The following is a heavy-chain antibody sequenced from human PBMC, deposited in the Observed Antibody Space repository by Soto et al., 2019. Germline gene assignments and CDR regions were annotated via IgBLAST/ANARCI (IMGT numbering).Heavy chain of an antibody. CDR3: ARGLQLWTLDY. J-gene: IGHJ4*02. CDR1: GGCVSSGSDY. Sequence: QVQLQESGPGLVKPSETLSLTCTVSGGCVSSGSDYWIWIRQPPGKGLEWIGYIYYRGSTNYNPSLNSRVTISLDASKNQFSLKLSSVTAADTAVYYCARGLQLWTLDYWGQGTLVTVSS. D-gene: IGHD5-18*01. V-gene: IGHV4-61*01. CDR2: IYYRGST.